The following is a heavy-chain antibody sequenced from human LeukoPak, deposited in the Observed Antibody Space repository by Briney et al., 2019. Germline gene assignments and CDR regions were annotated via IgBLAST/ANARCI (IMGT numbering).Heavy chain of an antibody. Sequence: PGGSLRLSCAASGFNFTNYNMNWVRQAPGKGLEWVSSIHSSSGSIYYADSLKGRFTISRDNAKNSLYLQMNSLRAEDTAVYYCARVLNYYDSSGYYFSYWGQGTLVTVSS. CDR2: IHSSSGSI. D-gene: IGHD3-22*01. CDR3: ARVLNYYDSSGYYFSY. CDR1: GFNFTNYN. J-gene: IGHJ4*02. V-gene: IGHV3-21*01.